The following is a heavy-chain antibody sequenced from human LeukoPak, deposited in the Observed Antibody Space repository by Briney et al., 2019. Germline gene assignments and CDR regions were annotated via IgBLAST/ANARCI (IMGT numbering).Heavy chain of an antibody. CDR2: MNPNSGNT. V-gene: IGHV1-8*01. Sequence: ASVKVSCKASGYTFTSYDINWVRQATGQGLEWMGWMNPNSGNTGYAQKFQGRVTMTRNTSISTAYKELSRLRSDDTAVYYWARGAGYSSSWYVGNNWFDPWGQGTLVTVSS. D-gene: IGHD6-13*01. CDR1: GYTFTSYD. CDR3: ARGAGYSSSWYVGNNWFDP. J-gene: IGHJ5*02.